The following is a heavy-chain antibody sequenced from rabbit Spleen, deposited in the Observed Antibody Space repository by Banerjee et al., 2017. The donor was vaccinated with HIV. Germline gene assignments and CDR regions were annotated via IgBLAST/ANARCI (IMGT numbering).Heavy chain of an antibody. V-gene: IGHV1S40*01. CDR3: ARDLDGVIGWNFGW. Sequence: QSLEESGGDLVKPGGTLTLTCTASGFSFSSSDYMCWVRQAPGKGLEWIGYIDPVFGITYYASWVNGRFTISSHNAQNTVDLQMNSLTAADTATYFCARDLDGVIGWNFGWWGQGTLVTVS. J-gene: IGHJ3*01. CDR1: GFSFSSSDY. D-gene: IGHD4-1*01. CDR2: IDPVFGIT.